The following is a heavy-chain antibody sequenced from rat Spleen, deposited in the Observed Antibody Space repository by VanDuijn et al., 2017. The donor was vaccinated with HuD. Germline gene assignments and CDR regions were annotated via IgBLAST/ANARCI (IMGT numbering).Heavy chain of an antibody. CDR1: GFTFSNYY. D-gene: IGHD4-6*01. Sequence: EVQLVESGGGLVQPGRSLKLSCAALGFTFSNYYMAWVRQAPTKGLEWVASISTGGGNTYYRDSVKGRFSISRDNAKSTLYLQMASLRSEDTATYYCARNGLQWSDFFDYWGQGVMVTVSS. J-gene: IGHJ2*01. CDR3: ARNGLQWSDFFDY. CDR2: ISTGGGNT. V-gene: IGHV5S23*01.